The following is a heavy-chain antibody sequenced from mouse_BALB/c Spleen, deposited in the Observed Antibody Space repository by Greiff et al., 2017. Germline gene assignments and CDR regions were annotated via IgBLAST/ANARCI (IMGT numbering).Heavy chain of an antibody. D-gene: IGHD2-10*01. V-gene: IGHV1-7*01. J-gene: IGHJ1*01. CDR1: GYTFTSYW. CDR2: INPSTGYT. CDR3: VSAYYGNYWYFDV. Sequence: VQLQQSGAELAKPGASVKMSCKASGYTFTSYWMHWVKQRPGQGLEWIGYINPSTGYTEYNQKFKDKATLTADKSSSTASMQLSSLTSEDSAVYYCVSAYYGNYWYFDVWGAGTTVTVAA.